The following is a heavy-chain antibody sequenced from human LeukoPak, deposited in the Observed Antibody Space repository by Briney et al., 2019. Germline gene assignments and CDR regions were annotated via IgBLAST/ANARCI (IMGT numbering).Heavy chain of an antibody. CDR3: ARDQGADFWSGILYYYYYMDV. CDR2: ISYDGSNK. J-gene: IGHJ6*03. CDR1: GFTFSSYA. D-gene: IGHD3-3*01. V-gene: IGHV3-30*04. Sequence: GRSLTLSCAASGFTFSSYAMHWVRQAPGKGLEWVAVISYDGSNKFYADSVKGRFTFSRDNSKNTLYLQMNSLRAEDTAVYYCARDQGADFWSGILYYYYYMDVWGKGTTVTVSS.